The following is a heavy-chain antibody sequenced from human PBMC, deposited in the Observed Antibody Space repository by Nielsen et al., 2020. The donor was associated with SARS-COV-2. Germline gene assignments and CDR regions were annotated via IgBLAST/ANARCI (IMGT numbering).Heavy chain of an antibody. CDR3: ASLNWVDPTSN. Sequence: GGSLRLSCVASGFTFSANWMNWVRQAPGKGLELVAMIKDDGSARYFVDSVKGRFTIPKDNAKNSLYLQMHNLRAEDTAVYFCASLNWVDPTSNWGPGTPVTVSS. V-gene: IGHV3-7*01. CDR2: IKDDGSAR. D-gene: IGHD1-1*01. J-gene: IGHJ4*02. CDR1: GFTFSANW.